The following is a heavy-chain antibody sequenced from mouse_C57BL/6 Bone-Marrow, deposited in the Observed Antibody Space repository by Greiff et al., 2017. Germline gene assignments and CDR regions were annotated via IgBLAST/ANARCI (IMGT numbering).Heavy chain of an antibody. D-gene: IGHD1-1*01. Sequence: VQLQQPGAELVRPGSSVKLSCKASGYTFTSYWMHWVKQRPIQGLEWIGNIDPSDSETHYNQKFKDKATLTVDKSSSTAYMQLSSLTSEDSAVYYCARGYGRGYAMDYWGQGTSVTVSS. CDR1: GYTFTSYW. CDR3: ARGYGRGYAMDY. J-gene: IGHJ4*01. CDR2: IDPSDSET. V-gene: IGHV1-52*01.